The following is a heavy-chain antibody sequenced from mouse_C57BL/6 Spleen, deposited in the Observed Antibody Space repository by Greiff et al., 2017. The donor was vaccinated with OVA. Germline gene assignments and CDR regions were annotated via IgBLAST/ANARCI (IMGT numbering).Heavy chain of an antibody. Sequence: QVQLQQPGAELVMPGASVKLSCKASGYTFTSYWMHWVKQRPGQGLEWIGEIDPSDSYTNYNQKFKGKSTLTVYKSSSTAYMQLSSLTSEDCAVYYCARANYGSINDWYFDVWGTGTTVTVSS. CDR2: IDPSDSYT. J-gene: IGHJ1*03. D-gene: IGHD1-1*01. CDR3: ARANYGSINDWYFDV. CDR1: GYTFTSYW. V-gene: IGHV1-69*01.